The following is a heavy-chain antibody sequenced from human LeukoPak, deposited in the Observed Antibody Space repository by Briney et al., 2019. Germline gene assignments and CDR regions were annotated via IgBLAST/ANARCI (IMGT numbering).Heavy chain of an antibody. Sequence: GGSLRLSCAASGFTFSNYGMHWVRQAPGKGLEWVAVIWYDGSNKYYADSVKGRFTISRDNSKNTLYLQMNSLRAEDTAVYYCARDILVVAAYYFGYWGQGTLVTVSS. CDR2: IWYDGSNK. CDR1: GFTFSNYG. CDR3: ARDILVVAAYYFGY. J-gene: IGHJ4*02. D-gene: IGHD2-15*01. V-gene: IGHV3-33*01.